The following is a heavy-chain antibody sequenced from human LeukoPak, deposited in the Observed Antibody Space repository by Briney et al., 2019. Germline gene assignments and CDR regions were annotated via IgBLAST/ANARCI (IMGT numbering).Heavy chain of an antibody. CDR2: IYHRGGT. V-gene: IGHV4-38-2*01. J-gene: IGHJ6*03. D-gene: IGHD1-7*01. CDR1: CYSISRGYY. Sequence: PSQTLSLTCAVSCYSISRGYYWGGIRQPPGKGRECIGGIYHRGGTYYTPFLKSRVTISVDTSKNQFSLKLSSVTAADTAVYYCARHLPYNWNYGYYYYMDVWGKGTTVTVSS. CDR3: ARHLPYNWNYGYYYYMDV.